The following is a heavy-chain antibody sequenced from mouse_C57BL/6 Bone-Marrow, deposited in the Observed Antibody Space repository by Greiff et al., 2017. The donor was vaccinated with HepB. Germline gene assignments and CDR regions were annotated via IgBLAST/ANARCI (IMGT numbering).Heavy chain of an antibody. J-gene: IGHJ2*01. V-gene: IGHV1-63*01. Sequence: VMLVESGAELVRPGTSVKMSCKASGYTFTNYWIGWAKQRPGHGLEWIGDIYPGGGYTNYNEKFKGKATLTADKSSSTAYMQFSSLTSEDSAIYYCARGVTTVSYYFDYWGQGTTLTVSS. CDR1: GYTFTNYW. CDR3: ARGVTTVSYYFDY. CDR2: IYPGGGYT. D-gene: IGHD1-1*01.